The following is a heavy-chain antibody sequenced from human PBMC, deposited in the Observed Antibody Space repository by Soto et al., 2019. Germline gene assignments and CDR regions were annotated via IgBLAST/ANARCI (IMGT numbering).Heavy chain of an antibody. CDR2: ISYDGSNK. CDR1: GFTFSTYA. V-gene: IGHV3-30-3*01. CDR3: ARDRPSTYCSSTSCSSYFDY. D-gene: IGHD2-2*01. Sequence: GGSLRLSCAASGFTFSTYAMQWVRQAPGKGLEWVAVISYDGSNKYYADSVKGRFTISRDNSKNTLYLQMNSLRAEDTAVYYCARDRPSTYCSSTSCSSYFDYWGQGTLVTVSS. J-gene: IGHJ4*02.